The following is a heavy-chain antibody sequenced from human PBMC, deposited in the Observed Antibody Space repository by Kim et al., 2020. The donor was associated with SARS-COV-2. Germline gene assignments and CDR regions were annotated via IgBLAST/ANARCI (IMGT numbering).Heavy chain of an antibody. CDR2: IRSKAYGGTT. J-gene: IGHJ6*02. CDR3: TRDQSAAAGSNYYYGMDV. V-gene: IGHV3-49*03. Sequence: GGSLRLSCTASGFTFGDYAMSWFRQAPGKGLEWVGFIRSKAYGGTTEYAASVKGRFTISRDDSKSIAYLQMNSLKTEDTAVYYCTRDQSAAAGSNYYYGMDVWCQGTTVTVSS. D-gene: IGHD6-13*01. CDR1: GFTFGDYA.